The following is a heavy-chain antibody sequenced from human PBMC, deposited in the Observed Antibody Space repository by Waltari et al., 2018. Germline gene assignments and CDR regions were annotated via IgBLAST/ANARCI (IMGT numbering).Heavy chain of an antibody. D-gene: IGHD5-18*01. CDR3: ARAPGAMVGY. J-gene: IGHJ4*02. V-gene: IGHV3-21*01. Sequence: EVQLVESGGGLVKPGGSLRLSCAASGFTFSSYSMNWVRQAPGKGLEGVSSISRSSSYIYYADSVKGRFTISRDNAKNSLYRQMNSLRAEDTAVYYCARAPGAMVGYWGQGTLVTVSS. CDR2: ISRSSSYI. CDR1: GFTFSSYS.